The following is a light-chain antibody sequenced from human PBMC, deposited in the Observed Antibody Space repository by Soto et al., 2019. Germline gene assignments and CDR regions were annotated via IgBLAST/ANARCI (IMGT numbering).Light chain of an antibody. J-gene: IGLJ1*01. Sequence: QSALTQPASVSGSPGQSITISCTGTSSDFGGYNYVSWYQQHSGKAPKLMIYDVSNRPSGVSNRFSGSKSGNTASLTISGLQAEDEADYYCSSYTSSSTLLVFGTGTKVTVL. CDR3: SSYTSSSTLLV. CDR2: DVS. V-gene: IGLV2-14*01. CDR1: SSDFGGYNY.